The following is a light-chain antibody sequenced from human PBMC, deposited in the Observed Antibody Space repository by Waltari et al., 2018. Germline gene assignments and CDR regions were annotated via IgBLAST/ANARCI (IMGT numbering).Light chain of an antibody. CDR1: SSTIGSNT. CDR2: INN. V-gene: IGLV1-44*01. CDR3: AAWDDSLNAWV. Sequence: QSVLTQPPSASGTPGQRVTISCFGSSSTIGSNTVNWYQQVPGTAPKLLIYINNQRPSGVPDRFSGSKSGTSASRAISGLQSEDEADYSCAAWDDSLNAWVFGGGTKLTVL. J-gene: IGLJ3*02.